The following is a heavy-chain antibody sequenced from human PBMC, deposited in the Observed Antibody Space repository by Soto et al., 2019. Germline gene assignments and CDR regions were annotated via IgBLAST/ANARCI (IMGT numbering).Heavy chain of an antibody. J-gene: IGHJ5*02. Sequence: GGSLRLSCTASGFTFGDYAMSWFRQAPGKGLEWVGFIRSKAYGGTTEYAASVKGRFTISRDDSKSIAYLQMNSLKTEDTAVYYCTSYPIFYYDSSGSHNWFDPWGQGTLVTVSS. CDR3: TSYPIFYYDSSGSHNWFDP. CDR2: IRSKAYGGTT. V-gene: IGHV3-49*03. D-gene: IGHD3-22*01. CDR1: GFTFGDYA.